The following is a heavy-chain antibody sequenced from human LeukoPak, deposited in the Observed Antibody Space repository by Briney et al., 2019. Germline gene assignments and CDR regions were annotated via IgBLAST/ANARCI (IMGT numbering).Heavy chain of an antibody. CDR2: ISSSSSTI. Sequence: GGSLRLSCAASGFTFSSYSMNWVRQAPGKGLEWVSYISSSSSTIYYADSVKGRFTISRDNAKNSLYLQMNSLRAEDTAVYYCARGSIAAHNWFDPWGQGTLVTVSS. CDR3: ARGSIAAHNWFDP. J-gene: IGHJ5*02. CDR1: GFTFSSYS. V-gene: IGHV3-48*04. D-gene: IGHD6-6*01.